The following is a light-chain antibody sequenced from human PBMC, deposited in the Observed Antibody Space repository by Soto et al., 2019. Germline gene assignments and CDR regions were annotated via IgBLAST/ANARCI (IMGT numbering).Light chain of an antibody. CDR1: QSVSNT. CDR3: QRYNNWPLT. CDR2: DTS. V-gene: IGKV3-15*01. Sequence: EIVLTQSPGTLSLSPGERATLSCRASQSVSNTLAWYQHKPGQTPRLLIYDTSTRATGVPARFSGSRSGTEFTLTINSLQSEEFAVYYCQRYNNWPLTFGGGTKV. J-gene: IGKJ4*01.